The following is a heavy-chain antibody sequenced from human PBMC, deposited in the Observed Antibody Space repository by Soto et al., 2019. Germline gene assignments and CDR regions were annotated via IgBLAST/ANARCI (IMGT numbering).Heavy chain of an antibody. CDR1: GYRFTNYW. CDR3: ARHLLGVTTPYFDY. J-gene: IGHJ4*02. Sequence: PGESLKISCKGSGYRFTNYWIGWVRQMPGKGLEWMGFIYPEDSDIRYSPSFQGQVTISADKSISTAYLQWSSLKASDTSMYYCARHLLGVTTPYFDYWGQGTLVTVSS. V-gene: IGHV5-51*01. CDR2: IYPEDSDI. D-gene: IGHD4-17*01.